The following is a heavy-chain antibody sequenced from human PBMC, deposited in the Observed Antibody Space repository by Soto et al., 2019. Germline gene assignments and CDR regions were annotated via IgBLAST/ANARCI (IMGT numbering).Heavy chain of an antibody. D-gene: IGHD2-8*01. CDR2: ISGSGGST. V-gene: IGHV3-23*01. Sequence: GGSLRLSCAASGFTFSSYAMSWVRQAPGKGLEWVSAISGSGGSTYYADSVKGRFTISRDNSKNTLYLQMNSLRAEDTAVYYCAKGACTNGVCYEYYYYYGMDVRGQGTTVTVSS. CDR1: GFTFSSYA. J-gene: IGHJ6*02. CDR3: AKGACTNGVCYEYYYYYGMDV.